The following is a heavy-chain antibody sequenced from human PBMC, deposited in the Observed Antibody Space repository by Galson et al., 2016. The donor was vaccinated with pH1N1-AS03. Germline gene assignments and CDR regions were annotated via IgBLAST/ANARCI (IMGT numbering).Heavy chain of an antibody. V-gene: IGHV1-69*06. CDR1: GGTFSSYA. CDR2: IIAMFGTA. CDR3: ARDANYDFWSGHDAFDI. Sequence: KVSCKASGGTFSSYAISWVRQAPGQGLEWMGGIIAMFGTADYAQKVQGRVTITADKSTGTAYMELSSLRSEDTAVYYCARDANYDFWSGHDAFDIWGQGTMVTVSS. D-gene: IGHD3-3*01. J-gene: IGHJ3*02.